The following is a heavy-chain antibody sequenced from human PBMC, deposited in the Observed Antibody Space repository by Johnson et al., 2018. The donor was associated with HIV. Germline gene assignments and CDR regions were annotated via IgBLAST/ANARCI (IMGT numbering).Heavy chain of an antibody. CDR1: GFTFSGYG. Sequence: QVQLVESGGGVVQPGKSLRLSCAASGFTFSGYGMHWVRQAPGKGLEWVAVISYDGNNKYYADSVKGRFTISRDNSKNTLYLQINSLRAEDTAVYYCAKLGDYSGINGFDIWGQGTMVTVSS. D-gene: IGHD4-23*01. V-gene: IGHV3-30*18. CDR2: ISYDGNNK. J-gene: IGHJ3*02. CDR3: AKLGDYSGINGFDI.